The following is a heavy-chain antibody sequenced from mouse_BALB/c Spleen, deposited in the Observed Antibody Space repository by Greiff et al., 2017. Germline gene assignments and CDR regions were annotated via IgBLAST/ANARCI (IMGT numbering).Heavy chain of an antibody. D-gene: IGHD2-1*01. CDR1: GFTFSSFG. J-gene: IGHJ4*01. V-gene: IGHV5-17*02. CDR3: ARTDYGNYVYAMDY. CDR2: ISSGSSTI. Sequence: EVHLVESGGGLVQPGGSRKLSCAASGFTFSSFGMHWVRQAPEKGLEWVAYISSGSSTIYYADTVKGRFTISRDNPKNTLFLQMTSLRSEGTAMYYCARTDYGNYVYAMDYWGQGTSVTVSS.